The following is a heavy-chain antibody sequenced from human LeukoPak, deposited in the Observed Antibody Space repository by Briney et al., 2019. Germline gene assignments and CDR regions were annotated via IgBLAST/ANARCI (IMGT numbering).Heavy chain of an antibody. V-gene: IGHV4-34*01. D-gene: IGHD3-10*01. J-gene: IGHJ1*01. CDR3: ARRSGRVWFHKH. Sequence: SETLSLTCAVYGGSFSGYYWSWIRQPPGKGLEWIGEINHSGSTNYNPSLKSRVTISVDTSKNQFSLKPSSVTAADTAVYYCARRSGRVWFHKHWGQGTLVTVSS. CDR2: INHSGST. CDR1: GGSFSGYY.